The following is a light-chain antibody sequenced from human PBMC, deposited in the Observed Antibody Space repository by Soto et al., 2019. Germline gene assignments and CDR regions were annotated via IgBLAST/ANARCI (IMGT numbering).Light chain of an antibody. CDR1: QSVSSSY. V-gene: IGKV3-20*01. J-gene: IGKJ3*01. CDR2: GAS. Sequence: EIVLTQSPGTLSFSPGERATLTCRASQSVSSSYLVWFQQKPGQAPRLLIYGASSRATGIPDRFSGSGSGTDFTLTISRLEPEDFAVYYCQQYGNAPFTFGPGTKVDIK. CDR3: QQYGNAPFT.